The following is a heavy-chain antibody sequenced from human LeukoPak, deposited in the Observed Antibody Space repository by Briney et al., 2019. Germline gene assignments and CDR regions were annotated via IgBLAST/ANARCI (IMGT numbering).Heavy chain of an antibody. V-gene: IGHV3-74*01. CDR3: ATYMVRGPSDWFDP. J-gene: IGHJ5*02. CDR1: GFTFSSYW. D-gene: IGHD3-10*01. CDR2: INSDGSST. Sequence: GGSLRLSCAASGFTFSSYWMHWVRQAPGKGLVWVSRINSDGSSTSHADSVKGRFTISRDNAKNTLYLQMNSLRAEDTAVYYCATYMVRGPSDWFDPWGQGTLVTVSS.